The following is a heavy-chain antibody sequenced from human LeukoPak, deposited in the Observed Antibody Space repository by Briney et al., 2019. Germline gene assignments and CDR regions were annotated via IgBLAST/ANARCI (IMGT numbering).Heavy chain of an antibody. D-gene: IGHD6-13*01. CDR3: ARFNWFFMRSAAGSTPWSYGMDV. CDR1: GFTFSSYS. Sequence: GGSLRLSCAASGFTFSSYSMNWVRQAPGKGLEWVSSISSSSSYIYYADSVKGRFTISRDNAKNSLYLQMNSLRAEDTAVYYCARFNWFFMRSAAGSTPWSYGMDVWGQGTTVTVSS. V-gene: IGHV3-21*01. J-gene: IGHJ6*02. CDR2: ISSSSSYI.